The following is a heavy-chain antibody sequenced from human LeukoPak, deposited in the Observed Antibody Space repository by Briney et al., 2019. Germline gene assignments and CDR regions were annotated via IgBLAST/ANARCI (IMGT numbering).Heavy chain of an antibody. J-gene: IGHJ4*02. Sequence: SETLSLTCAVSGYSISSGYYWGWIRQPPGKGLEWIGSIYHSGSTYYNPSLKSRVTISVDTSKNQFSLKVSSVTAADTAVYYCARHSPQLQYFDYWGQGTLVTVSS. D-gene: IGHD2-2*01. CDR1: GYSISSGYY. CDR2: IYHSGST. V-gene: IGHV4-38-2*01. CDR3: ARHSPQLQYFDY.